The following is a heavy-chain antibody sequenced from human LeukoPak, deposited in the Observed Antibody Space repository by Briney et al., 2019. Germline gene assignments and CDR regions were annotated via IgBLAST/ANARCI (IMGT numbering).Heavy chain of an antibody. CDR1: GGTFSSYT. CDR2: IIPIFGTA. CDR3: ARVWCSSTSCYTNAFDY. J-gene: IGHJ4*02. Sequence: ASVKVSCKASGGTFSSYTISWVRQAPGQGLEWMGGIIPIFGTANYAQKFQGRVTITADKSTSTAYMELSSLRSEDTAVYYCARVWCSSTSCYTNAFDYWGQGTLVTVSS. D-gene: IGHD2-2*01. V-gene: IGHV1-69*06.